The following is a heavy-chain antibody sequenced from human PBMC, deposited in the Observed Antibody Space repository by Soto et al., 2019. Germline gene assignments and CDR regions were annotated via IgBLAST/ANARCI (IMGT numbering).Heavy chain of an antibody. CDR1: GYVFTSFD. D-gene: IGHD2-21*01. CDR3: ARCKTIVIPVCDH. J-gene: IGHJ4*02. CDR2: INTGNGDS. V-gene: IGHV1-3*04. Sequence: GASVKVSCKTSGYVFTSFDIHWMRQATGQGPEWMGWINTGNGDSKYSEKFQDRVTITRDTSATTAYMELSSLRSEDTAVYYCARCKTIVIPVCDHWGQGTLVTV.